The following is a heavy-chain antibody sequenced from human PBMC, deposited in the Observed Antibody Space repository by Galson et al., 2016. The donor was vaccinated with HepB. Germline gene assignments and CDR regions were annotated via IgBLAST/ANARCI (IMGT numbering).Heavy chain of an antibody. V-gene: IGHV3-43*02. D-gene: IGHD6-13*01. J-gene: IGHJ4*02. CDR1: GFTFDDYA. Sequence: SLRLSCAASGFTFDDYAMHWVRQGPGKGLEWISLIGGDGGITYYADSVKGRFTISRDNSKNSLYMQMNSQRSEDTALYYCAKTGRYSSSWYDYWGQGTLVTVSS. CDR2: IGGDGGIT. CDR3: AKTGRYSSSWYDY.